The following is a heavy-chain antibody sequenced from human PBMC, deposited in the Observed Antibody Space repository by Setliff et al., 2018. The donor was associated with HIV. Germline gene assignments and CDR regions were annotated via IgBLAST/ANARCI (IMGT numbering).Heavy chain of an antibody. D-gene: IGHD3-22*01. V-gene: IGHV4-38-2*02. CDR1: AYSITSGHF. Sequence: PSETLSLTCIVSAYSITSGHFWGWIRQPPGKGLEWIGEITHSGSTNYNPSLKSRVTTSVDTSKNQFSLKLSSVTAADTAVYYCARADDYYDSSGYYRYYYYGMDVWGQGTTVTRLL. J-gene: IGHJ6*02. CDR3: ARADDYYDSSGYYRYYYYGMDV. CDR2: ITHSGST.